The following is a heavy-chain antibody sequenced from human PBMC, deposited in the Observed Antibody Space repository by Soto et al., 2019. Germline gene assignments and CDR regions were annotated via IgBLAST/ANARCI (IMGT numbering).Heavy chain of an antibody. D-gene: IGHD3-10*01. J-gene: IGHJ4*02. V-gene: IGHV3-11*01. CDR1: VFTFSDHY. CDR2: ISGSGDTT. Sequence: GSLRLSCAASVFTFSDHYMTWIRQAPGKGLDWVAKISGSGDTTFYADSVEGRFTVSRDNAKNSVYLQMDSLRAEDTAVYYCATDIFYYASAYWGQGTLVTVSS. CDR3: ATDIFYYASAY.